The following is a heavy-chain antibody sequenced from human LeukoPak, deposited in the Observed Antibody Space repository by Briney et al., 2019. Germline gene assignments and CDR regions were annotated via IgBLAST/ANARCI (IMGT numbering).Heavy chain of an antibody. J-gene: IGHJ6*03. Sequence: SVKVSCKASGGTFSSYAISWVRQAPGQELEWMGGIIPIFGTANYAQKFQGRVTITADESTSTAYMELSSLRSEDTAVYYCARTDSESYGSGSYYKLGYMDVWGKGTTVTISS. D-gene: IGHD3-10*01. CDR2: IIPIFGTA. V-gene: IGHV1-69*13. CDR1: GGTFSSYA. CDR3: ARTDSESYGSGSYYKLGYMDV.